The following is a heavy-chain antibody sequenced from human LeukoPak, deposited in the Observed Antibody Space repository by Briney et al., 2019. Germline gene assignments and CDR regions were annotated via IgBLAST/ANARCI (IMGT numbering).Heavy chain of an antibody. Sequence: GGSLRLSCTPSGFTFSGYAMHWVRQAPGKGLGWVAVIWFDGSNTYYADSVKGRFTISRDNSKSTLYLQMNSLRAEDTAVYYCARGAQSGGYSGPFDIWGQGTMVTVSS. V-gene: IGHV3-33*01. D-gene: IGHD1-26*01. CDR2: IWFDGSNT. CDR1: GFTFSGYA. CDR3: ARGAQSGGYSGPFDI. J-gene: IGHJ3*02.